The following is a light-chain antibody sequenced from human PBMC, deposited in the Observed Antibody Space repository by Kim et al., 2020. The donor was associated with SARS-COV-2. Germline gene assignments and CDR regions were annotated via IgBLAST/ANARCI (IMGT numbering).Light chain of an antibody. Sequence: AYVGDRVTITCRASQSISSWLAWYHQRPGKAPTLLIYDASDLESGVPSRFSGSGSGTEFTLTISSLQPDDFATYYCQQYNSYPITFGQGTRLEIK. CDR3: QQYNSYPIT. CDR1: QSISSW. V-gene: IGKV1-5*01. J-gene: IGKJ5*01. CDR2: DAS.